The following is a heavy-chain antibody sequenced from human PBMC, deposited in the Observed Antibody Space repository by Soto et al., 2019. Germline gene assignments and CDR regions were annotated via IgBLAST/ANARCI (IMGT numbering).Heavy chain of an antibody. J-gene: IGHJ4*02. D-gene: IGHD4-17*01. CDR3: ARDTVTTYYIDY. V-gene: IGHV4-31*03. CDR1: GGSISSGGYY. CDR2: IYYSGST. Sequence: SETLSLTCTVSGGSISSGGYYWSWIRQHPGKGLEWIGYIYYSGSTYYNPSLKSRVTISVDTSKNQFSLKLSSVTAADTAVYYCARDTVTTYYIDYWGQGTLVTVSS.